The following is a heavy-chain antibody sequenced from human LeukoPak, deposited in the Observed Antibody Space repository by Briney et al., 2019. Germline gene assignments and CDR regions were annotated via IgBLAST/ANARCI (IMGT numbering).Heavy chain of an antibody. D-gene: IGHD3-10*01. V-gene: IGHV3-66*01. Sequence: GGSLRLSCAASGFSVSSNYMSWVRQAPGKGLEWVSILYSGGSTYYAGSVKGRFTISRDNSKNTLYLQMNSLRAEDTAVYYCARGPYGSGSYYKYWGQGTLVTVSS. CDR2: LYSGGST. CDR3: ARGPYGSGSYYKY. J-gene: IGHJ4*02. CDR1: GFSVSSNY.